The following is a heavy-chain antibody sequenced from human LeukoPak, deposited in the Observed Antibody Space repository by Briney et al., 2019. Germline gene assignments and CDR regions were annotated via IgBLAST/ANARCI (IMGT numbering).Heavy chain of an antibody. CDR3: ARDGVWFGELPNWFDP. J-gene: IGHJ5*02. CDR2: ISAYNGNT. D-gene: IGHD3-10*01. V-gene: IGHV1-18*01. CDR1: GYTFTSYG. Sequence: ASVKVSCKASGYTFTSYGIIWVRQAPGQGLEWMGWISAYNGNTNYAQKLQGRVTMTTDTSTSTAYMELRSLRSDDTAVYYCARDGVWFGELPNWFDPWGQGTLVTVSS.